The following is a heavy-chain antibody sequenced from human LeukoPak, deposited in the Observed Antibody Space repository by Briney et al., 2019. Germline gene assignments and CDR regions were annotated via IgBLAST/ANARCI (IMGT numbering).Heavy chain of an antibody. CDR1: GGSISSSNYY. CDR3: ARRGQLGGNFDY. CDR2: IYYSGTT. D-gene: IGHD3-10*01. J-gene: IGHJ4*02. V-gene: IGHV4-39*01. Sequence: SETLSLTCTVSGGSISSSNYYWGWIRQPPGKGLEWLGSIYYSGTTYYNPSLKSRVTISVDTSKNQFSLKLSSVTAADTAVYYCARRGQLGGNFDYWGQGTLVTVSS.